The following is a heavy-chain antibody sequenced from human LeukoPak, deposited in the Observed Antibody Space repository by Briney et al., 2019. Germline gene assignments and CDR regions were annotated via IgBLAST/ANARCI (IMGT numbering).Heavy chain of an antibody. Sequence: PGGSPRLSCAASGFTFSSYGMHWVRQAPGKGLEWVAVIWYDGSNKYYADSVKGRFTISRDNSKNTLYLQMNSLRAEDTAVYYCARALPRTPGYYYGMDVWGKGTTVTVS. J-gene: IGHJ6*04. V-gene: IGHV3-33*01. CDR2: IWYDGSNK. D-gene: IGHD4-23*01. CDR3: ARALPRTPGYYYGMDV. CDR1: GFTFSSYG.